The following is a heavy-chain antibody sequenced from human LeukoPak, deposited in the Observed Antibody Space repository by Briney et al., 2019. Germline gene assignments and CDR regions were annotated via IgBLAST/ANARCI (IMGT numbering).Heavy chain of an antibody. Sequence: PGGSLRLSCAASGFTFSSYEMNWVRQAPGKGLEWVSYISNSGSTTYYADSVKGRFTISRDNAKNSLNLQMNSLRAEDTAVYYCARRPAAGYFYDMDVWGQGTTVTVSS. CDR3: ARRPAAGYFYDMDV. CDR2: ISNSGSTT. CDR1: GFTFSSYE. J-gene: IGHJ6*02. V-gene: IGHV3-48*03. D-gene: IGHD6-13*01.